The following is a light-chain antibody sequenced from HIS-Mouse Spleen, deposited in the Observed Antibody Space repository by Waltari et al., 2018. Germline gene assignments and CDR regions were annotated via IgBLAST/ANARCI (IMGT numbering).Light chain of an antibody. CDR2: DVS. Sequence: QSALTQPASVSGSPGQSITISCTGTSSDVGGYNYVSWYQQHPGKAPKLMIYDVSNRPSGVSNGFSGSKSGKTASLTISGLQAEDEADYYCSSYTSSSTRVFGGGTKLTVL. CDR3: SSYTSSSTRV. V-gene: IGLV2-14*03. J-gene: IGLJ3*02. CDR1: SSDVGGYNY.